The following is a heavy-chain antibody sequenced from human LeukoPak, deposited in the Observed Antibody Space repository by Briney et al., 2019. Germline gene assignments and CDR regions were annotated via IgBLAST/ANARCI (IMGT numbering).Heavy chain of an antibody. CDR2: IWYDGSNK. Sequence: PGGSLRPSCAASGFTFSSYGMHWVRQAPGKGLEWVAVIWYDGSNKYYADSVKGRFTISRDNSKNTLYLQMNSLRAEDTAVYYCARGGRAARAIYYYYGMDVWGQGTTVTVSS. V-gene: IGHV3-33*01. CDR3: ARGGRAARAIYYYYGMDV. D-gene: IGHD6-6*01. CDR1: GFTFSSYG. J-gene: IGHJ6*02.